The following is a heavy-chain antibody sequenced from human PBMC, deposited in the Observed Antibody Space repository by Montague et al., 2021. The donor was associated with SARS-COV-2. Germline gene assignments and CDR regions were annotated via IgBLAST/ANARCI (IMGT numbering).Heavy chain of an antibody. V-gene: IGHV4-4*07. D-gene: IGHD6-6*01. CDR3: ARTPTRPLSLDS. CDR2: VTTSGTT. Sequence: SKTLSLTCAVSGGSITGFSWSWVRQPAGKGLEWIGRVTTSGTTNYSPSLRSRVTMSVDTSKNQFSLHLNSVTAADTAIYYCARTPTRPLSLDSWGQGTLVTVSS. J-gene: IGHJ4*02. CDR1: GGSITGFS.